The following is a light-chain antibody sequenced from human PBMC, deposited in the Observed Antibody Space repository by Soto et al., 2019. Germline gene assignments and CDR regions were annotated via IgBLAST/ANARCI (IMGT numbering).Light chain of an antibody. CDR3: AAWGDSLSGVV. V-gene: IGLV1-47*01. CDR1: SSNIGSNY. Sequence: QSVLTQPPSASGTPGQRVTISCSGSSSNIGSNYVYWYQQLPGTVPQLLIYRNNERPSGVPDRFSGSKSGTSASLAISGLRSEDEADYYCAAWGDSLSGVVFGGGTKLTVL. J-gene: IGLJ2*01. CDR2: RNN.